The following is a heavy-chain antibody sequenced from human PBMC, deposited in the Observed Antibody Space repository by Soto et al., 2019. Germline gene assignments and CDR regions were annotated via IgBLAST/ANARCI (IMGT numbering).Heavy chain of an antibody. CDR3: ARLPCITTLRRDY. D-gene: IGHD3-3*01. CDR2: IYYTGST. J-gene: IGHJ4*02. CDR1: GGSISSSSYY. Sequence: QLQLQESGPGLVKPSETLSLTCTVSGGSISSSSYYWGWIRQPPGKGLEWIGSIYYTGSTYYTPSLESRVTLSVDTSKNQFSLKLSSVTAADTAVFYCARLPCITTLRRDYWGQGTLVTVSS. V-gene: IGHV4-39*01.